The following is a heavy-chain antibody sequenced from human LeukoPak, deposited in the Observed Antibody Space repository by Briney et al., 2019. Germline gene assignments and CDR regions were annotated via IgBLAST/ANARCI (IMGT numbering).Heavy chain of an antibody. V-gene: IGHV1-69*05. CDR3: VTHFDSSGPDAFDI. Sequence: SVKVSCKASGGTFNSYAISWVRQAPGQGLEWMGGIIPIFGTANYAQKVQGRVTITTDESTTTAYMELSSLRSEDTAVYYCVTHFDSSGPDAFDIWGQGTMVTVSS. CDR1: GGTFNSYA. D-gene: IGHD3-22*01. CDR2: IIPIFGTA. J-gene: IGHJ3*02.